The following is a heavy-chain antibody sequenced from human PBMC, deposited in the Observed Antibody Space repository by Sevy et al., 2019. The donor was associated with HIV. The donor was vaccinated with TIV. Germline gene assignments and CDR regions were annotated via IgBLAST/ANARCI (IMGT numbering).Heavy chain of an antibody. CDR3: ATEHLFGYY. Sequence: GGSLRLPCAASGFTFISYAMSWVRQAPGKGLEWVSSISSSGGYTYYADSVKGRFTISRDNSRNTLDLQMNSLRAEVTAVYYCATEHLFGYYWGQGTLVTVSS. CDR1: GFTFISYA. V-gene: IGHV3-23*01. J-gene: IGHJ4*02. CDR2: ISSSGGYT. D-gene: IGHD3-10*01.